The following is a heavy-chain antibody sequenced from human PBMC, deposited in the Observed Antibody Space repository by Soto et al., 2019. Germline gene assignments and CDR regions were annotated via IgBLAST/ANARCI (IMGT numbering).Heavy chain of an antibody. Sequence: PGGSLRLSCSASAISFNTYGVTWVRQAPGKGLEWVSTVTVTGGSTYYADSVKGRFTISRDRSNYTVSLLLNSLRVEDTAIYYCAGQRSPDGWVDPWGQGTLVTVSS. J-gene: IGHJ5*02. V-gene: IGHV3-23*01. CDR1: AISFNTYG. D-gene: IGHD3-10*01. CDR3: AGQRSPDGWVDP. CDR2: VTVTGGST.